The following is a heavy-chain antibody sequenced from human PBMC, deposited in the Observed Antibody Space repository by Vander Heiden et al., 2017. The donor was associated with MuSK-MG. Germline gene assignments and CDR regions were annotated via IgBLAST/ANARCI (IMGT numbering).Heavy chain of an antibody. V-gene: IGHV4-39*01. J-gene: IGHJ6*03. CDR2: IYYSGST. Sequence: GLEWIGSIYYSGSTYYNPSLKSRVTISVDTSKNQFSLKLSSVTAADTAVYYCARLALGGYMDVWGKGTTVTVSS. CDR3: ARLALGGYMDV. D-gene: IGHD3-16*01.